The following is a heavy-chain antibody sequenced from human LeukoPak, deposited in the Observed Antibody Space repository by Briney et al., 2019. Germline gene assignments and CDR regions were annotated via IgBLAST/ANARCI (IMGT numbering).Heavy chain of an antibody. CDR2: IIPIFGTA. J-gene: IGHJ3*02. CDR1: GGTFSSYA. Sequence: GASVKVSFKASGGTFSSYAIGWVRQAPGQGLEWMGGIIPIFGTANYAQKFQGRVTITADKSTSTAYMELSSLRSEDTAVYYCAREWDIVVDGAFDIWGQGTMVTVSS. V-gene: IGHV1-69*06. D-gene: IGHD2-2*01. CDR3: AREWDIVVDGAFDI.